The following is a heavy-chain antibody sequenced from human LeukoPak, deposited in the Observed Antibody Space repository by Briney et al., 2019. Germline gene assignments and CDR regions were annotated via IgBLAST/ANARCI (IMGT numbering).Heavy chain of an antibody. CDR2: IYSGGST. CDR1: GFTVSGDY. Sequence: PGGSLRLSCAVSGFTVSGDYMGWVRQAPGKGLGWVSVIYSGGSTYYADSVKGRFTISRDNSKNTLYLQMNSLRVEDTAVYYCARHDWFDPWGQGTLVTVSS. CDR3: ARHDWFDP. V-gene: IGHV3-53*01. J-gene: IGHJ5*02.